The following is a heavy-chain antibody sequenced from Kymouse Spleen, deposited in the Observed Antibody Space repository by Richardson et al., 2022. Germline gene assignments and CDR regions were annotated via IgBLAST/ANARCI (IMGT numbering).Heavy chain of an antibody. D-gene: IGHD5-18,IGHD5-18*01. V-gene: IGHV6-1*01. CDR2: TYYRSKWYN. J-gene: IGHJ6*02. CDR1: GDSVSSNSAA. CDR3: ARGRVDTAMVTGYYYYGMDV. Sequence: QVQLQQSGPGLVKPSQTLSLTCAISGDSVSSNSAAWNWIRQSPSRGLEWLGRTYYRSKWYNDYAVSVKSRITINPDTSKNQFSLQLNSVTPEDTAVYYCARGRVDTAMVTGYYYYGMDVWGQGTTVTVSS.